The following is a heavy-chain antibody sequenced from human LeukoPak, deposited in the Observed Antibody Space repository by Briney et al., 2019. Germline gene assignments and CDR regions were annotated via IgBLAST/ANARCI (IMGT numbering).Heavy chain of an antibody. Sequence: PSETLSLTCTVSGGSISSYYWSWIRQPPGKGLEWIGYIYYSGSTNYNPSLKSRVTISVDTSKNQFSLKLSSVTAADTAVYYCARRPITTILSYYYGMDVWGQGTTVTVSS. CDR2: IYYSGST. V-gene: IGHV4-59*08. D-gene: IGHD3-22*01. J-gene: IGHJ6*02. CDR3: ARRPITTILSYYYGMDV. CDR1: GGSISSYY.